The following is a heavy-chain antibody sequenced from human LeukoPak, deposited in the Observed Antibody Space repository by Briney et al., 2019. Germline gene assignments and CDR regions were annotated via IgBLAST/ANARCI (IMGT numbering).Heavy chain of an antibody. CDR2: IYYSGST. Sequence: PSETLSLTCTVSGGSISSYYWSWIRQPPGKGLEWIGYIYYSGSTNYNPSLKSRVTISVDTSKNQFSLKLSSVTAADTAVYYCASLLWFGEINMGGAFDIWGQGTMVTVSS. D-gene: IGHD3-10*01. CDR1: GGSISSYY. CDR3: ASLLWFGEINMGGAFDI. J-gene: IGHJ3*02. V-gene: IGHV4-59*08.